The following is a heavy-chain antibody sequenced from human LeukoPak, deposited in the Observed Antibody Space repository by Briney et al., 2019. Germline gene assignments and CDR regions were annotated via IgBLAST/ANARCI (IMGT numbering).Heavy chain of an antibody. Sequence: GGSLRLSCAASGFTFSSYGMHWVRQAPGKGLEWVAFIRYDGSNKYYADSVKGRFTISRDNSKNTLHLQMNSLRAEDTAVYYCAKDGFGEGRGYYMDVWGKGTTVTVSS. CDR3: AKDGFGEGRGYYMDV. CDR1: GFTFSSYG. V-gene: IGHV3-30*02. CDR2: IRYDGSNK. J-gene: IGHJ6*03. D-gene: IGHD3-10*01.